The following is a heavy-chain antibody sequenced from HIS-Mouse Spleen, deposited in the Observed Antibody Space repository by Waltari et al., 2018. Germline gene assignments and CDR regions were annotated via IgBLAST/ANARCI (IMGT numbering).Heavy chain of an antibody. CDR1: GGSISSSSYY. CDR3: AREIPYSSSWYDWYFDL. V-gene: IGHV4-39*07. D-gene: IGHD6-13*01. J-gene: IGHJ2*01. Sequence: QLQLQESGPGLVKPSETLSLTCTVSGGSISSSSYYWGWIRQPPGKGLEWIGSIYYSGSTYYNPSLKSRVTISVDTSKNQFSLKLGSVTAAETAVYYCAREIPYSSSWYDWYFDLWGRGTLVTVSS. CDR2: IYYSGST.